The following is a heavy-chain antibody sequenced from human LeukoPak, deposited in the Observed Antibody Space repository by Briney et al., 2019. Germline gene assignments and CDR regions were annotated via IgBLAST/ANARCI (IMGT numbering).Heavy chain of an antibody. CDR3: GRDPNGDYIGAFDM. CDR2: ITGPYNA. Sequence: PGGSLRLSCAASGFTFSNYAMIWVRQAPGKGLEWVSAITGPYNAQYADSVKGRFTISRDNSKNTLYLRMYGLRAEDTAIYYCGRDPNGDYIGAFDMRGQGTVVTVSS. V-gene: IGHV3-23*01. CDR1: GFTFSNYA. D-gene: IGHD4-17*01. J-gene: IGHJ3*02.